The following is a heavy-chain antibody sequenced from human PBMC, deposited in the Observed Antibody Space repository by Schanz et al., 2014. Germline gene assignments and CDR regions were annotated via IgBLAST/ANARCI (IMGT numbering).Heavy chain of an antibody. D-gene: IGHD3-3*01. Sequence: QVQLVESGGGLVKPGGSLRLSCAASGFTFSDYYMTWMRQAPGKGLEWVSDISDSGDSTHYADSVKGRFTISRDNAKNSLFLQMNSLSAEDTAVYYCARFLARYQYYGVDVWGQGTTVTVSS. V-gene: IGHV3-11*01. CDR1: GFTFSDYY. CDR2: ISDSGDST. J-gene: IGHJ6*02. CDR3: ARFLARYQYYGVDV.